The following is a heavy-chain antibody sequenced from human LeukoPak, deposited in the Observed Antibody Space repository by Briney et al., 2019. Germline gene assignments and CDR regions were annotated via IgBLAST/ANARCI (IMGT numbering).Heavy chain of an antibody. CDR2: INHSGSA. CDR1: GGSFSGYY. V-gene: IGHV4-34*01. D-gene: IGHD3-10*01. J-gene: IGHJ4*02. CDR3: ARGRVYYGSGTTATYFDY. Sequence: PSETLSLTCAVYGGSFSGYYWSWIRQPPGKGLEWIGEINHSGSANYNPSLTSRVTISVDTSKNQFSLKLSSVTAADTAVYYCARGRVYYGSGTTATYFDYWGQGTLVTVSS.